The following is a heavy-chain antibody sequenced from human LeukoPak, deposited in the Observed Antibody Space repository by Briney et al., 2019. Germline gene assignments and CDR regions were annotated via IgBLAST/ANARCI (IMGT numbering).Heavy chain of an antibody. V-gene: IGHV3-23*01. CDR2: ISASGVST. J-gene: IGHJ4*02. CDR3: AKANYVGSGRYPHDFDY. Sequence: HPGGSLRLSCAASGFTLSSYAMSWVRQAPGKGPEWVSLISASGVSTYYADSVKGRFTISRDNSKNTLYLQMTSLRAEDTAIYYCAKANYVGSGRYPHDFDYWGQGTLVTVSS. CDR1: GFTLSSYA. D-gene: IGHD3-10*01.